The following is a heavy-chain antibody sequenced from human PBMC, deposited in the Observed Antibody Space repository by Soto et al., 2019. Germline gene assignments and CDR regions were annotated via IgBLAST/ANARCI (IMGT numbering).Heavy chain of an antibody. CDR1: GFTLRSYW. J-gene: IGHJ4*02. V-gene: IGHV3-74*01. CDR3: GRGGSDSPMAPGY. D-gene: IGHD5-18*01. Sequence: GGSLRLSCAASGFTLRSYWMHWVRQAPGKGLVWVSRINPDGSATNYADSVKGRFTISRDNAKNTLYLQMNSLRAEDTAVFYCGRGGSDSPMAPGYWGQGTLVTVSS. CDR2: INPDGSAT.